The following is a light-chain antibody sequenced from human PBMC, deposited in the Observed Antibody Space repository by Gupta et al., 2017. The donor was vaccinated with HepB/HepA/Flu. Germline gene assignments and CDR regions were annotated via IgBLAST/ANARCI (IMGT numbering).Light chain of an antibody. J-gene: IGKJ4*01. CDR1: QSVSSY. CDR2: DAF. Sequence: IVLPKSPAPLLWSPGERATLSCRASQSVSSYLAWYQQKPGHPPKLLIYDAFNRATGIPARFSGSGSGTDFTLTISSLEPEDFAVYYCQQRSNWPLTFGGGTKVEIK. V-gene: IGKV3-11*01. CDR3: QQRSNWPLT.